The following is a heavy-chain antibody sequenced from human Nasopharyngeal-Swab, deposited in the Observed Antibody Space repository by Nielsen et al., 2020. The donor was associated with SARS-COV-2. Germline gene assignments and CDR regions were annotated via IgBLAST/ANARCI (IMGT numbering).Heavy chain of an antibody. CDR3: AKDSGYSYGYGMDV. V-gene: IGHV3-9*01. CDR1: GFTFDDYA. D-gene: IGHD5-18*01. CDR2: ISWNSGSI. Sequence: SLKISCAASGFTFDDYAMHWVRQAPGKGLEWVSGISWNSGSIGYADSVKGRFTISRDNAKNSLYLQMNSLRAEDTALYYCAKDSGYSYGYGMDVWGQGTTVTVSS. J-gene: IGHJ6*02.